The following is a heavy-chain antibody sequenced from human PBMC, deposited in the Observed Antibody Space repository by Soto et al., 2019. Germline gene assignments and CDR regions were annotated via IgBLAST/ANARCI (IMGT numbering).Heavy chain of an antibody. CDR2: IIPLFGTA. CDR1: GGIFSSNT. CDR3: ASKAACGGDCYAFDS. J-gene: IGHJ4*02. Sequence: QVYLVQSGAEVKKPGSSVKISCKASGGIFSSNTINWVRQAAGQGLEWMGGIIPLFGTANYEETFQGRVTITADKSTKTEYMELRSLRSEDTAVYYCASKAACGGDCYAFDSWGQGTLVTVSS. V-gene: IGHV1-69*06. D-gene: IGHD2-21*02.